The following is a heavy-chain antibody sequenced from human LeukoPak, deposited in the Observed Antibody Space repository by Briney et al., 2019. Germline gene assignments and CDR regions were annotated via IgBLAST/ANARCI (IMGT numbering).Heavy chain of an antibody. Sequence: ASVKVSCEASGGTFSSYAISWVRQAPGQGLEWMGGIIPIFGTANYAQKFQGRVTITADESTSTAYMELSSLRSEDTAVYYCARVRRWLRTRSDAFDIWGQGTMVTVSS. J-gene: IGHJ3*02. CDR1: GGTFSSYA. CDR2: IIPIFGTA. D-gene: IGHD5-12*01. CDR3: ARVRRWLRTRSDAFDI. V-gene: IGHV1-69*13.